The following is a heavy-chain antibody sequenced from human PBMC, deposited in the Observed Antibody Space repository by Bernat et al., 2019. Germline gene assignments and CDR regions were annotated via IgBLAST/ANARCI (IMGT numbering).Heavy chain of an antibody. J-gene: IGHJ4*02. CDR1: GLTFSDST. V-gene: IGHV3-73*01. Sequence: EVQLAESGGGLVQPGGSLKLSCAASGLTFSDSTMQWVRQASGKGLEWVGRVRTKANGFATSYAASVKGRFTISRDDSKNTAYLQMNSLKIEDTAVYYCSRSGALAEQTFDYWGQGPLVTAPS. CDR2: VRTKANGFAT. CDR3: SRSGALAEQTFDY. D-gene: IGHD3-10*01.